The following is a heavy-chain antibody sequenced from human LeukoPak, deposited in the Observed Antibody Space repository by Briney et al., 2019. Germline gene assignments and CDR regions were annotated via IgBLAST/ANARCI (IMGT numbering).Heavy chain of an antibody. CDR1: GFTFSSYS. V-gene: IGHV3-21*01. CDR3: ARDQMISAAGLDY. Sequence: GGSLRLSCAASGFTFSSYSMNWVRQAPGKGLEWVSSISSSSSYIYYADSVKGRFTISRDNAKNSLYLQMNSLRAEGTAVYYCARDQMISAAGLDYWGQGTLVTVSS. CDR2: ISSSSSYI. D-gene: IGHD6-13*01. J-gene: IGHJ4*02.